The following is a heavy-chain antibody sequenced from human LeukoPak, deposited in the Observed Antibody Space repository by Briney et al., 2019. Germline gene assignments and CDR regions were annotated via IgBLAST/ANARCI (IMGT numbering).Heavy chain of an antibody. Sequence: GRSLRLSRAASGFSFSSNGMHWVRQAPGKGLEWVAVIWYDGSNKYYADFVKGRFTISRDNSKNTLYLQMNSLRADDTAVYYCARDRPDAFDIWGQGTMVTVSS. CDR1: GFSFSSNG. CDR3: ARDRPDAFDI. V-gene: IGHV3-33*01. D-gene: IGHD6-6*01. CDR2: IWYDGSNK. J-gene: IGHJ3*02.